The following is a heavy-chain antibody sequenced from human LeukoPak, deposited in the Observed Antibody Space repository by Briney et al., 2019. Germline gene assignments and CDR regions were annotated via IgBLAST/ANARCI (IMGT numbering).Heavy chain of an antibody. J-gene: IGHJ3*02. V-gene: IGHV3-74*01. CDR3: ARGQWELLDRQGHHNDAFDI. Sequence: GGSLRLSCAASGFTFSSYSMNWVRQAPGKGLEWVSRINSDGSSTSYADSVKGRFTISRDNAKNTLYLQMNSLRAEDTAVYYCARGQWELLDRQGHHNDAFDIWGQGTMVTVSS. CDR2: INSDGSST. CDR1: GFTFSSYS. D-gene: IGHD1-26*01.